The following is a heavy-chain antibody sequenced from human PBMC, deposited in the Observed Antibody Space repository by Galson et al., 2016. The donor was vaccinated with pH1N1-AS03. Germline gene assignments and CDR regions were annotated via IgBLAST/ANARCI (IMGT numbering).Heavy chain of an antibody. CDR2: IWYDGSNE. CDR3: ARIFLHVNPSLGVDV. D-gene: IGHD3-9*01. Sequence: SLRLSCAASGFTFMTYGMHWVRQAPGKGLEGVAVIWYDGSNENYADSVKGRFRISRDNPKNPLYLQMSSLRAEDTAVYYCARIFLHVNPSLGVDVWGQGTTVTVSS. CDR1: GFTFMTYG. J-gene: IGHJ6*01. V-gene: IGHV3-33*01.